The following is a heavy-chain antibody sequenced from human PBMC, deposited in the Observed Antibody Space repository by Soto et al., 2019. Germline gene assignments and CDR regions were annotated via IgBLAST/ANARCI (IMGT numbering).Heavy chain of an antibody. D-gene: IGHD2-21*02. Sequence: QVQLQESGPGLVKPSQTLSLTCTVSGGSISSGGYYWSWIRQHPGKGLEWIGYIYYSGSTYYNPSRKSRVTISVDTSKNQFSLKLSSVTAADTAVYYCARVRSEYCGGDCSNFDYWGQGTLVTVSS. J-gene: IGHJ4*02. CDR1: GGSISSGGYY. V-gene: IGHV4-31*03. CDR3: ARVRSEYCGGDCSNFDY. CDR2: IYYSGST.